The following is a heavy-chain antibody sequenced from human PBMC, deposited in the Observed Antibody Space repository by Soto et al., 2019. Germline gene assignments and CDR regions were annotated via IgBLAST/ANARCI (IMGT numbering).Heavy chain of an antibody. CDR1: GFSFSSYA. CDR2: ISGSGGST. Sequence: GGSLRLSCAASGFSFSSYAMTWVRQAPGKGLEWVSAISGSGGSTYYADSVKGRFTISRDNSKNTLYLQMSSLRAEDTAVYYCAKDPRYYDILTGYYKPSYYFDYWGQGTLVTVSS. CDR3: AKDPRYYDILTGYYKPSYYFDY. D-gene: IGHD3-9*01. V-gene: IGHV3-23*01. J-gene: IGHJ4*02.